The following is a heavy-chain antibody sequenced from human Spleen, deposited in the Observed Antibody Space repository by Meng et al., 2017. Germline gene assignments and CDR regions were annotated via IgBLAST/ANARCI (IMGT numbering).Heavy chain of an antibody. CDR3: ARDKGYCSGGDCYFSVGAFDT. Sequence: SETLSLTCAVSGSSIISSYYWGWVRQPPGKGLEWIGSMYNNGNTYYSPSLKSRVIMSLDTSKNQFSLRLSSVTAADTAVYYCARDKGYCSGGDCYFSVGAFDTWGQGTMVTVSS. CDR1: GSSIISSYY. CDR2: MYNNGNT. D-gene: IGHD2-15*01. J-gene: IGHJ3*02. V-gene: IGHV4-38-2*02.